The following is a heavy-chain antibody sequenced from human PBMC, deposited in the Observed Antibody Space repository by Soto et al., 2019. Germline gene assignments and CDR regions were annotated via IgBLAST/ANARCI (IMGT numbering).Heavy chain of an antibody. CDR2: INHSGST. D-gene: IGHD3-3*01. Sequence: PSETLSLTCAVYGGSFSGYYWSWIRQPPGKGLEWIGQINHSGSTNFNPSLKSRVTISVDTSKNQFSLKLSSVTAADTAVYYCARGTQIWSGYYTGKPRKTEYFQHWGQGTLVTVSS. J-gene: IGHJ1*01. CDR3: ARGTQIWSGYYTGKPRKTEYFQH. V-gene: IGHV4-34*01. CDR1: GGSFSGYY.